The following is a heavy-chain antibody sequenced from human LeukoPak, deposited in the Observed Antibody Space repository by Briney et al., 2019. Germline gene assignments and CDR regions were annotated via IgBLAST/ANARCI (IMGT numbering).Heavy chain of an antibody. CDR1: GFTVSSNY. V-gene: IGHV3-53*01. CDR2: IYSGGST. CDR3: ARGGARYSSSWYAFDI. J-gene: IGHJ3*02. D-gene: IGHD6-13*01. Sequence: GGSLRLSRAASGFTVSSNYMSWVRQAPGKGLEWVSVIYSGGSTYYADSVKGRFAISRDNSKNTLYLQMNSLRAEDTAVYYCARGGARYSSSWYAFDIWGQGTMVTVSS.